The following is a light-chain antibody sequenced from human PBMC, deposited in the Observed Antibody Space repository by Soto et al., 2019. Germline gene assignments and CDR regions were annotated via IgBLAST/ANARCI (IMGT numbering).Light chain of an antibody. CDR1: QSISTN. CDR3: QQYNNWPLT. CDR2: DAS. J-gene: IGKJ4*01. Sequence: ETVMTQTPATLSVSPGDRATLSCRASQSISTNLAWYQQKPGQAPRLLIYDASTRATGIPARFSGSGSGTEFTRTISSLLSEDFAVYSCQQYNNWPLTFGGGTKVEIK. V-gene: IGKV3D-15*01.